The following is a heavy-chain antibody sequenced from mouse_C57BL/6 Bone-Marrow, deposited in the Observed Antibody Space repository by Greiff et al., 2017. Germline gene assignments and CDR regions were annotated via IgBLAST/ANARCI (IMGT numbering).Heavy chain of an antibody. D-gene: IGHD1-1*01. CDR1: GYTFTDYY. CDR2: IYPGSGNT. CDR3: AREEGYYGSSYVFWYFDV. J-gene: IGHJ1*03. Sequence: VQLQQSGPELVKPGASVKISCKASGYTFTDYYINWVKQRPGQGLEWIGWIYPGSGNTKYNEKFKGKATLTVDTSSSTAYMQPSSLTSEDSAVYFCAREEGYYGSSYVFWYFDVWGTGTTVTVSS. V-gene: IGHV1-84*01.